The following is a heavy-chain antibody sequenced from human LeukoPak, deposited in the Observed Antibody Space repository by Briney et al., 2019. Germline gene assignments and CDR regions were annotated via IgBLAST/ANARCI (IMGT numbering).Heavy chain of an antibody. D-gene: IGHD3-16*01. Sequence: SETLSLTCTVSGVSVGSGSHYYNWIRQHPGKGLEWIGYIYYTGITSYNPSLKSRVIMSVDTSMNQISLKLTSLSVADTAVYYCAASSGVTLGRFWGQGTLVTVSS. V-gene: IGHV4-31*03. J-gene: IGHJ4*02. CDR1: GVSVGSGSHY. CDR3: AASSGVTLGRF. CDR2: IYYTGIT.